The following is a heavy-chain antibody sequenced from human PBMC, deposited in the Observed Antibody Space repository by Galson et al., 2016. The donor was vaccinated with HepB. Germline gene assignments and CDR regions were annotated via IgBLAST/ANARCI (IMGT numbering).Heavy chain of an antibody. V-gene: IGHV4-38-2*02. D-gene: IGHD3-9*01. CDR3: ARDRDPGGMLTGYYP. J-gene: IGHJ5*02. Sequence: SETLSLTCSVSDLSISSGHFWVWIRQPPGKVLEWLGRIFHDGDTSYNPSLERRLTMSVDTSKNQFSLRLTSVTASDTATYYCARDRDPGGMLTGYYPWGQGTRVTVSS. CDR1: DLSISSGHF. CDR2: IFHDGDT.